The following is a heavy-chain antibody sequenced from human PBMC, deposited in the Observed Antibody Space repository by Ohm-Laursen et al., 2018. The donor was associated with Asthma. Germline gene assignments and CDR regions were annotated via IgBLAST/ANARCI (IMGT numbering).Heavy chain of an antibody. CDR3: ARGIAVAGHYYYGMDV. V-gene: IGHV1-69*13. CDR2: IIPIFGTA. Sequence: SVKVSCKASGGTFSSYAISWVRQAPGQGLEWIGGIIPIFGTANYAQKFQGRVTITADESTSTAYMELSSLRSEDTAVYYCARGIAVAGHYYYGMDVWGQGTTVTVSS. CDR1: GGTFSSYA. J-gene: IGHJ6*02. D-gene: IGHD6-19*01.